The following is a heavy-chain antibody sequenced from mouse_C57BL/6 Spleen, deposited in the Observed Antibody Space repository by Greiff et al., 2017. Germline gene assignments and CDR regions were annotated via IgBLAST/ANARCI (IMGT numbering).Heavy chain of an antibody. J-gene: IGHJ3*01. V-gene: IGHV1-52*01. CDR1: GYTFTSYW. CDR2: IDPSDSET. Sequence: QVQLQQPGAELVRPGSSVKLSCKASGYTFTSYWMHWVKQRPIQGLEWIGNIDPSDSETHYNQKFKDKATLTVDTSSSTAYMQLSSLTSEDSAVYYCARGDYDEKELGYWGQGTLVTVAA. CDR3: ARGDYDEKELGY. D-gene: IGHD2-4*01.